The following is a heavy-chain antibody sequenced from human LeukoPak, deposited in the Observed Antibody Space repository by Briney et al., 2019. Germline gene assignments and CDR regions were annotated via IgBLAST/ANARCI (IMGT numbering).Heavy chain of an antibody. CDR2: ISDNGRNT. J-gene: IGHJ4*02. Sequence: GGSLRLSCVGSGFTFSRSAMSWVRQAPGKGLDWVSSISDNGRNTDYRDSVKGRFTISRDNSKNTLYLQMNSLRAEDTAVYYCAKSPTSSGYYVAYWGQGTLVTVSS. CDR3: AKSPTSSGYYVAY. V-gene: IGHV3-23*01. D-gene: IGHD3-22*01. CDR1: GFTFSRSA.